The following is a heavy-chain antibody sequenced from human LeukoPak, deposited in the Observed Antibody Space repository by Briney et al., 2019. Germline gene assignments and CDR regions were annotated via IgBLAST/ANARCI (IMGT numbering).Heavy chain of an antibody. CDR1: GGSFSNYY. CDR3: ARLVTGPVAGGAGGWHFDL. D-gene: IGHD6-13*01. J-gene: IGHJ2*01. CDR2: IYISGST. V-gene: IGHV4-4*07. Sequence: SETLSLTCAVSGGSFSNYYWSWIREPAGTGLEWIGRIYISGSTDYPPSLRSRVTMSVDTSRNQFSLRLTSVSATDTAIYYCARLVTGPVAGGAGGWHFDLWGPGTLVTVSS.